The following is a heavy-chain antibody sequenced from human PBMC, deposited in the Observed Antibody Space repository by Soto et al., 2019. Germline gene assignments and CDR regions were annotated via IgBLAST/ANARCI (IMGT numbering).Heavy chain of an antibody. CDR1: GFTFSSYS. CDR3: ARYHFGDYAFDS. D-gene: IGHD4-17*01. V-gene: IGHV3-7*04. CDR2: IKQDGTEK. Sequence: PGGSLRLSCAASGFTFSSYSMNWVRQAPGKGLEWVANIKQDGTEKRYVDSVEGRFTISRDNAKNSLYLQMNSLVVEDTATYYCARYHFGDYAFDSWGQGTPVTVSS. J-gene: IGHJ4*02.